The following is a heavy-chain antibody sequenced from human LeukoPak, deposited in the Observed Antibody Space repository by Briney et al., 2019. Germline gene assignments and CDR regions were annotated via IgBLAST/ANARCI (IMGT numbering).Heavy chain of an antibody. V-gene: IGHV4-59*01. Sequence: PSETLSLTCTVSGGSIRSYYWSWIRQPPGKGLEWIGYIYYSGSTNSNPSLKSRVTISVDTSKNQFSLKVSSVTAADTAVYYCARALTPGYCSGGTCSYFDYWGQGTLSPSPQ. D-gene: IGHD2-15*01. CDR1: GGSIRSYY. CDR3: ARALTPGYCSGGTCSYFDY. J-gene: IGHJ4*02. CDR2: IYYSGST.